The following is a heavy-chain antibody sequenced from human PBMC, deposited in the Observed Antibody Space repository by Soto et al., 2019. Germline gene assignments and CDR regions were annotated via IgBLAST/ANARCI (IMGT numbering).Heavy chain of an antibody. J-gene: IGHJ3*01. V-gene: IGHV3-53*01. CDR1: GFTFSSND. CDR3: ATRPLVPGAP. D-gene: IGHD2-2*01. Sequence: EVQLVESGGGLIQPGGSLRLSCAASGFTFSSNDMNWVRQAPGTGLEWVSLIYSGGSTYYADSVKGRFTISRDNSKNTLYLQMSILRAEDTAVYYCATRPLVPGAPWCQGTLVTVSS. CDR2: IYSGGST.